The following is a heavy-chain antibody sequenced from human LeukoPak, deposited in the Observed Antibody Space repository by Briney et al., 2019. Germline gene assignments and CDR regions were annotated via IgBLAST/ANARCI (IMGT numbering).Heavy chain of an antibody. CDR2: INPSGGST. J-gene: IGHJ5*02. CDR3: ARGVAAAGRWDWFDP. Sequence: GASVKVSCKASGYTFTSYYMHWVRQAPGQGLEWMGIINPSGGSTSYAQKFQGRVTMTRDTSTSTVYMELSSLRSEDTAVYYCARGVAAAGRWDWFDPWGQGTLVTVSS. V-gene: IGHV1-46*01. D-gene: IGHD6-13*01. CDR1: GYTFTSYY.